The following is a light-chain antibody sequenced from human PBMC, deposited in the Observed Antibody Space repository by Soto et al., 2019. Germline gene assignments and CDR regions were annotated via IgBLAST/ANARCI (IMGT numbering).Light chain of an antibody. CDR2: DAS. J-gene: IGKJ5*01. Sequence: IVLTPSPATLSLSPSETSTLPFRASKGVSSYLAWYQQKPGQPPRLLIYDASNRATGIPARFSGSGSGTDFALTISSLEPEDFAVYYCQQRDTWPITFGQGTRLEIK. CDR3: QQRDTWPIT. V-gene: IGKV3-11*01. CDR1: KGVSSY.